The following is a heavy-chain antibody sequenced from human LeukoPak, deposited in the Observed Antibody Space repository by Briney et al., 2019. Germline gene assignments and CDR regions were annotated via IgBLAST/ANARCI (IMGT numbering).Heavy chain of an antibody. CDR3: ARVEIGGSGTYWFDP. J-gene: IGHJ5*02. V-gene: IGHV4-30-2*01. Sequence: PSQTLSLTCAVSGDSISSGGYSWSWIRQPPGKGLEWIGYIYHSGSTYYNPSLKSRVTISVDRSKNQFSLKLSSVTAADTAVYYCARVEIGGSGTYWFDPWGQGTLVTVSS. CDR2: IYHSGST. CDR1: GDSISSGGYS. D-gene: IGHD3-10*01.